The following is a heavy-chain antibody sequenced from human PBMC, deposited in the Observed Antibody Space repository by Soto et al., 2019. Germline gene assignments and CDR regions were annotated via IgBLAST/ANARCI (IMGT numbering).Heavy chain of an antibody. CDR3: AKDPHSSSWYFYFDY. CDR2: ISGSGGST. J-gene: IGHJ4*02. D-gene: IGHD6-13*01. CDR1: GFTFSSYA. V-gene: IGHV3-23*01. Sequence: GGSLRLSWAASGFTFSSYAMIWVRQAPGKGLEWVSAISGSGGSTYYADSVKGRFTISRDNSKNTLYLQMNSLRAEDTAVYYCAKDPHSSSWYFYFDYWGQGTLVTVSS.